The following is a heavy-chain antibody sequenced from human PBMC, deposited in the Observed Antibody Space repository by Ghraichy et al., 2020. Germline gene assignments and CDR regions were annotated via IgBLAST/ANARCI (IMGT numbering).Heavy chain of an antibody. D-gene: IGHD2-2*01. J-gene: IGHJ3*02. Sequence: SETLSLTCTVSGGSISSGGYYWSWIRQHPGKGLEWIGYIYYSGSTYYNPSLKSRVTISVDTSKNQFSLKLSSVTAADTAVYYCARDGGVPAAMLPPDAFDIWGQGTMVTVSS. CDR2: IYYSGST. CDR1: GGSISSGGYY. CDR3: ARDGGVPAAMLPPDAFDI. V-gene: IGHV4-31*03.